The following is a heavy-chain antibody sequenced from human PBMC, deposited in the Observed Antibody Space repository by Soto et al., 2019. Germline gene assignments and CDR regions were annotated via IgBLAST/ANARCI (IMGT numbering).Heavy chain of an antibody. CDR3: AKDGYSYGPYYYYYMDV. D-gene: IGHD5-18*01. J-gene: IGHJ6*03. V-gene: IGHV3-23*01. Sequence: GGSLRLSCAASGFTFSSYAMSWVRQAPGKGLEWVSAISGSGGSTYYADSVKGRFTISRDNSKNTLYLQMNSLRAEDTAVYYCAKDGYSYGPYYYYYMDVWGKGTTVTVSS. CDR1: GFTFSSYA. CDR2: ISGSGGST.